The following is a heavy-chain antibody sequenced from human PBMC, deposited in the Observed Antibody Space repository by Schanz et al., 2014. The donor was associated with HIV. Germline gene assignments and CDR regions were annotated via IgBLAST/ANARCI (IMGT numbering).Heavy chain of an antibody. CDR1: GFTFDRFW. V-gene: IGHV3-7*01. D-gene: IGHD6-19*01. Sequence: EVQQVLESGGGLVKPGGSLTLSCAASGFTFDRFWMSWVRQAPGKGLEWVANIKKDGSDKYYVGSVKGRFTISRDNAKNSLYLQMNSLRVEDTAVYYCARDWMYSSGPFDYWGQGTLVTVSS. CDR2: IKKDGSDK. J-gene: IGHJ4*02. CDR3: ARDWMYSSGPFDY.